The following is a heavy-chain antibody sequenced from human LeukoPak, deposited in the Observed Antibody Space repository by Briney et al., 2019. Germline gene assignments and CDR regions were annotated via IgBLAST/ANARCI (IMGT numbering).Heavy chain of an antibody. Sequence: ASVKVSCKVSGYTLTELSMHWVQQAPGKGLEWMGGFDPEDGETIYAQKFQGRVTMTEDTSTDTAYMELSSLRSEDTAVYYCATDALRAPSREMNWFDPWGQGTLVTVSS. V-gene: IGHV1-24*01. D-gene: IGHD3-16*01. CDR1: GYTLTELS. CDR3: ATDALRAPSREMNWFDP. CDR2: FDPEDGET. J-gene: IGHJ5*02.